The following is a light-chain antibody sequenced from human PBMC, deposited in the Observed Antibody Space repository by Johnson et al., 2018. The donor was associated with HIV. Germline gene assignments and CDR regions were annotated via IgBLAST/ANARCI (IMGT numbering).Light chain of an antibody. V-gene: IGLV1-51*02. CDR1: SSNIGKNY. CDR2: ENN. Sequence: QSVLTQPPSVSAAPGQKVTISCSGSSSNIGKNYVSWYQQFPGTAPKLLIYENNKRPSGIPERFSGSKSGTSATLGITGLQTGAEADYYCATWDSSLRWVFGTGTKVTVL. CDR3: ATWDSSLRWV. J-gene: IGLJ1*01.